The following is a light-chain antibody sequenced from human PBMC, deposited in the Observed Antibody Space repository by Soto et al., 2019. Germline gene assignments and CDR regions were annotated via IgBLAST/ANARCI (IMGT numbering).Light chain of an antibody. CDR2: AAS. Sequence: DIQMTQSPSSLSASVGDRVTITCRASQSIISYFNWYQQKPGKAPTLLFYAASSLQSGGPSRFSGSGSGTDFTLTISSRQPEDVATYYCQQSYSTPSPFGQGTKLEIK. V-gene: IGKV1-39*01. CDR1: QSIISY. CDR3: QQSYSTPSP. J-gene: IGKJ2*01.